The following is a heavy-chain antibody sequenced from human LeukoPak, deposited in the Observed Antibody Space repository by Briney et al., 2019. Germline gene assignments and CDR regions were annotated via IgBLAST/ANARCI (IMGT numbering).Heavy chain of an antibody. CDR3: AKGGDPLLWFGELAN. CDR2: IRYDGSNK. D-gene: IGHD3-10*01. Sequence: GGSLRLSCAASGFTFSSYGMPWVRQAPGKGLEGVAFIRYDGSNKYYADSVKGRFTISRDNSKNTLYLQMNSLRAEDTAVYYCAKGGDPLLWFGELANWGQGTLVTVSS. J-gene: IGHJ4*02. CDR1: GFTFSSYG. V-gene: IGHV3-30*02.